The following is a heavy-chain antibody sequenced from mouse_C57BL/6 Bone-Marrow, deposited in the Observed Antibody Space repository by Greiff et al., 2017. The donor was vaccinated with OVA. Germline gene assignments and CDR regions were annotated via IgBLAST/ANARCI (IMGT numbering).Heavy chain of an antibody. D-gene: IGHD2-3*01. V-gene: IGHV1-63*01. CDR3: ARDGYYWYFDV. CDR2: IYPGGGYT. Sequence: QVQLQQSGAELVRPGTSVKMSCKASGYTFTNYWIGWAKQRPGHGLEWIGDIYPGGGYTNYNEKFKGKDKLTADKVSSTAYMQFSSLTSEDSAIYYCARDGYYWYFDVWGKGTTVTVSS. J-gene: IGHJ1*03. CDR1: GYTFTNYW.